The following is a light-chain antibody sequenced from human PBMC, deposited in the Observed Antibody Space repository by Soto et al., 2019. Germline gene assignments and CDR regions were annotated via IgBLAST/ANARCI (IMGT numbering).Light chain of an antibody. Sequence: EIVMTQSRATLSVSPGERATLSCRASHSVSSRLAWYQQKPGQAPRLLIYGASTRATGLPARFSGSGSGTEFTLTISSLQSEDFAVYYCQHYTNWSLTFGGGTKVEIK. CDR1: HSVSSR. CDR3: QHYTNWSLT. CDR2: GAS. J-gene: IGKJ4*01. V-gene: IGKV3-15*01.